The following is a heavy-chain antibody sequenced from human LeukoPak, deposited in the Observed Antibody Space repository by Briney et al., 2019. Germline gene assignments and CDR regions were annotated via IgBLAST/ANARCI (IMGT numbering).Heavy chain of an antibody. Sequence: SGGSLRLSCAASGLTFSSYAMSWVRQAPGKGLEWVSTISGSGGSTYYADSVKGRFTISRDNSKNTLYLQMNSLRAEDTAVYYCAKEVMRYYGSGSYHHYWGQGTLVTVSS. CDR3: AKEVMRYYGSGSYHHY. CDR2: ISGSGGST. CDR1: GLTFSSYA. J-gene: IGHJ4*02. V-gene: IGHV3-23*01. D-gene: IGHD3-10*01.